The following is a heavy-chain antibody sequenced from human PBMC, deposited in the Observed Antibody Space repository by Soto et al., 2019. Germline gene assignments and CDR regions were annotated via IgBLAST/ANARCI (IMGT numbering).Heavy chain of an antibody. V-gene: IGHV3-30-3*01. CDR3: AREGRWYSSGQDGYYYYGIDV. D-gene: IGHD6-19*01. CDR1: GFTFSSYA. J-gene: IGHJ6*02. CDR2: ISYDGSNK. Sequence: QVQLVESGGGVVQPGRSLRLSCAASGFTFSSYAMHWVRQAPGKGLEWVAVISYDGSNKYYADTVKGRFTISRDNSKNXLXLXXNNLKAEATAVYYCAREGRWYSSGQDGYYYYGIDVWGQGTTVTVSS.